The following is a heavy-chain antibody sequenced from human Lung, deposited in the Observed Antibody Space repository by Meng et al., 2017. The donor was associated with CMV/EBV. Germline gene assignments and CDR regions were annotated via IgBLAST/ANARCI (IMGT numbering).Heavy chain of an antibody. Sequence: ESLKISCAASGFSFSTYSMNWVRQTPGKGLEWVSSITSSSSYIFYADSVKGRFIISRDNAKNSLYLQMNSLKAEDTGVYYCARDGGSGGSWGQGPLVTVSS. V-gene: IGHV3-21*03. J-gene: IGHJ5*02. CDR2: ITSSSSYI. CDR3: ARDGGSGGS. CDR1: GFSFSTYS. D-gene: IGHD6-19*01.